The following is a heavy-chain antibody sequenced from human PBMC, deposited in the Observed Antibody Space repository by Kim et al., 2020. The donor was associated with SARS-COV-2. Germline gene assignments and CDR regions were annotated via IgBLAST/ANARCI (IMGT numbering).Heavy chain of an antibody. J-gene: IGHJ4*02. CDR1: GGSISSYY. D-gene: IGHD3-3*01. CDR2: IYTSGST. Sequence: SETLSLTCTVSGGSISSYYWSWIRQPAGKGLECIGRIYTSGSTNYNPSLKSRVTMSVDTSKNQFSLKLSSVTAADTAVYYCARDSAYYDFWSGHEAYFDYWGQGTLVTVSS. V-gene: IGHV4-4*07. CDR3: ARDSAYYDFWSGHEAYFDY.